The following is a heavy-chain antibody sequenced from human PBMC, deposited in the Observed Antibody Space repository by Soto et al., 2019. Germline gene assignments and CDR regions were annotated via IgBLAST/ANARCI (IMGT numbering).Heavy chain of an antibody. D-gene: IGHD6-13*01. CDR3: ARDRGGAAAGFWYFDL. CDR1: GGSISSSSYY. J-gene: IGHJ2*01. CDR2: IYYSGST. V-gene: IGHV4-39*07. Sequence: SETLSLTCTVSGGSISSSSYYWGWIRQPPGKGLEWIGSIYYSGSTYYNPSLKSRVTISVDTSKNQFSLKLSSVTAADTAVYYCARDRGGAAAGFWYFDLWGRGTLVTVSS.